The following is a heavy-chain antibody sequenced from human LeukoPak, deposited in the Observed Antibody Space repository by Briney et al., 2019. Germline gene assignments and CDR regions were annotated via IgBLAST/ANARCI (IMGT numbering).Heavy chain of an antibody. J-gene: IGHJ4*02. D-gene: IGHD2-15*01. Sequence: GGSLRLSCAASGFTFSDYYMSWIRQAPGKGLEWVSYITSSGNMVYYADSVKGRFTISRENARNSVHLQMNSLRAEDTAIYYCARGNLVVVTIDYWGQGTLVTVSS. CDR1: GFTFSDYY. CDR2: ITSSGNMV. V-gene: IGHV3-11*01. CDR3: ARGNLVVVTIDY.